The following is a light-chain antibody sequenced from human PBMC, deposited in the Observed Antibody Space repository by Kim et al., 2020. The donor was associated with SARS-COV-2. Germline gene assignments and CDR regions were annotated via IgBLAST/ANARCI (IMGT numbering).Light chain of an antibody. Sequence: QRVSIACSRSTSNSETNTVNWYQQLPGAAPKRRIHTNNQRPSGVPDRFSGSRFGTSASLTISGLQSEDEADYFCAAWEDSPDGYVVFGGGTQLTVL. J-gene: IGLJ2*01. CDR1: TSNSETNT. V-gene: IGLV1-44*01. CDR3: AAWEDSPDGYVV. CDR2: TNN.